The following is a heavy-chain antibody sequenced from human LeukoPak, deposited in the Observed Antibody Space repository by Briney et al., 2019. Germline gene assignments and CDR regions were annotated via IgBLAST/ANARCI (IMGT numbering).Heavy chain of an antibody. CDR3: ARGDYGDSTFDY. CDR2: INHSGST. V-gene: IGHV4-34*01. D-gene: IGHD4-17*01. CDR1: GGSFSGYY. J-gene: IGHJ4*02. Sequence: KPSETLPLTCAVYGGSFSGYYWSWIRQPPGKGLEWIGEINHSGSTNYNPSLKSRVTISVDTSKNQFSLKLSSVTAADTAVYYCARGDYGDSTFDYWGQGTLVTVSS.